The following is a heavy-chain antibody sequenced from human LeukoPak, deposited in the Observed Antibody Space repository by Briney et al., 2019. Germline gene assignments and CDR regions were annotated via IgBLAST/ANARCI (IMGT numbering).Heavy chain of an antibody. CDR2: ISKRADLI. V-gene: IGHV3-48*01. CDR3: ARGDSGVNYYYMDV. J-gene: IGHJ6*03. D-gene: IGHD3-22*01. CDR1: GFTFSGYS. Sequence: GGSLRLSCAVSGFTFSGYSMIWVRQAPGKRLEWVSYISKRADLIDYADSVKGRFTVFRDNAKNSVYLQMNSLRADDTAVYYCARGDSGVNYYYMDVWGKGTTVSVSS.